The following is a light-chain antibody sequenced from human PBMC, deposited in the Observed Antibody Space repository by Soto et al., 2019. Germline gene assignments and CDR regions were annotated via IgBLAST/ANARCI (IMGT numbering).Light chain of an antibody. V-gene: IGLV2-14*01. CDR3: TSYTLLTTLV. CDR1: NSDVGAYNY. J-gene: IGLJ2*01. Sequence: QSALTQPASVSGSPGQSITISCTGTNSDVGAYNYVSWYQHHPGKVPKLIIYEIYKRPSGVSARFSGSKSGNTASLTISGLQAGDEDDYYCTSYTLLTTLVFGGGTKLTVL. CDR2: EIY.